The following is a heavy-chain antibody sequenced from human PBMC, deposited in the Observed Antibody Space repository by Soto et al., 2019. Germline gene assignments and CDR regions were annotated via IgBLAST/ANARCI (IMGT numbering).Heavy chain of an antibody. J-gene: IGHJ6*02. Sequence: RASVKVSCKASGYTFTSYAMHWVRQAPGQRLEWMGWINAGNGNTKYSQKFQGRVTITRDTSASTAYMELSSLRSEDTAVYYCAREPELVPSYYYYYGMDVWGQGTTVTVSS. V-gene: IGHV1-3*01. CDR1: GYTFTSYA. CDR3: AREPELVPSYYYYYGMDV. D-gene: IGHD6-13*01. CDR2: INAGNGNT.